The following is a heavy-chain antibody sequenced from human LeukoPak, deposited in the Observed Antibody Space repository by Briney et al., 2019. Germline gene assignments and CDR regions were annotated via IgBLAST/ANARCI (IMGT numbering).Heavy chain of an antibody. CDR2: ISSSGSTI. J-gene: IGHJ4*02. D-gene: IGHD1-1*01. Sequence: GSLRLSCAASGFTFSDYFMSWIRQAPGKGLEWVSYISSSGSTIFYADSVKGRFTISRGNAQNSLYLEMNSLRVEDTAIYYCARDPRTVRIWGQGTLVTVSS. CDR1: GFTFSDYF. CDR3: ARDPRTVRI. V-gene: IGHV3-11*04.